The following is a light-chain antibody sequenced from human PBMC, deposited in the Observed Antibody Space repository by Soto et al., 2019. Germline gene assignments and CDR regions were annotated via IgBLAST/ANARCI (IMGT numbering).Light chain of an antibody. CDR2: GNN. J-gene: IGLJ1*01. CDR3: QSYDSYLSHLHV. Sequence: QSVLTQPPSVSGAPGQGVTISCTGSSSSIGAGYDVHWYQQVPGTAPKLLIYGNNNRPSGVPDRFSGSKSGTSASLAITGLQAEDEADYYCQSYDSYLSHLHVFGTGTKLTVL. CDR1: SSSIGAGYD. V-gene: IGLV1-40*01.